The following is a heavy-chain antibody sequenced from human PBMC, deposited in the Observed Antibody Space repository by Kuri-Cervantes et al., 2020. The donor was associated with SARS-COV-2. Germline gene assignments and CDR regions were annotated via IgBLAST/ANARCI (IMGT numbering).Heavy chain of an antibody. CDR2: ISQTGVAI. J-gene: IGHJ4*02. CDR3: ATVPQEGSPYFFDF. V-gene: IGHV3-23*01. CDR1: GFTFSSHE. Sequence: GGSLRLSCAASGFTFSSHEMNWVRQAPGKGLEWVSSISQTGVAIHYADSVKGRFTISRDNSQNTLYLQMSDLRGDDTAMYYCATVPQEGSPYFFDFWGQGTLVTVSS.